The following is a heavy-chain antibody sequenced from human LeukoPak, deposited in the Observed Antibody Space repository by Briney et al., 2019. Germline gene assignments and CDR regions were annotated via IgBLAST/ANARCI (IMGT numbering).Heavy chain of an antibody. J-gene: IGHJ5*02. CDR1: GGSISNDDYY. CDR2: IYSSGAT. Sequence: SETLSLTCSVSGGSISNDDYYWSWIRQPPGKGLEWPGNIYSSGATHYNPSLKSQVAISIDTSKNQFSLNLTSVTAADTAVFYCARHRSLWFDPWGQGTLVTVSS. CDR3: ARHRSLWFDP. D-gene: IGHD6-13*01. V-gene: IGHV4-30-4*01.